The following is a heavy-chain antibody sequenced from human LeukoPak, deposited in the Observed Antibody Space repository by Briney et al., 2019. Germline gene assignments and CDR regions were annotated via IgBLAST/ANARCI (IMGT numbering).Heavy chain of an antibody. J-gene: IGHJ4*02. V-gene: IGHV3-30-3*02. D-gene: IGHD6-19*01. CDR3: AKRSSGTAAGNLDY. CDR1: GFTFSSYA. CDR2: ISYDGSNK. Sequence: PGGSLRLSCAASGFTFSSYAMHWVRQAPGKGLEWVAVISYDGSNKYYADSVKGRFTISRDNSKNTLYLQMNSLRADDSAVYYCAKRSSGTAAGNLDYWGQGTLVTVSS.